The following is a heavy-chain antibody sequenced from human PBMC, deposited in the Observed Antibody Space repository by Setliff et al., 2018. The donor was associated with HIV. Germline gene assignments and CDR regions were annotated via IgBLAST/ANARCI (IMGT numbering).Heavy chain of an antibody. D-gene: IGHD6-25*01. CDR1: GYSISSGYY. V-gene: IGHV4-38-2*01. J-gene: IGHJ1*01. CDR3: ARLSRIAAVYFQH. Sequence: PSETLSLTCAVSGYSISSGYYWGWIRQPPGKGLEWIGNIYQSGSSYSNPSLKSRVTISIDTSKNQFSLKLSSVTAADTAVYYCARLSRIAAVYFQHWGQGTLVTVSS. CDR2: IYQSGSS.